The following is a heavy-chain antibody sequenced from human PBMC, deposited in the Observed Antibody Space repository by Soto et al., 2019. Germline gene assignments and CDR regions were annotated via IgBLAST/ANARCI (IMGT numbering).Heavy chain of an antibody. CDR3: ARRITMVRGPYYYYAMDV. V-gene: IGHV3-48*02. CDR2: ITSTSSTK. CDR1: GFTFSSHT. D-gene: IGHD3-10*01. Sequence: GGSLRLSCAASGFTFSSHTMNWVRQAPGKGLEWISYITSTSSTKNYADSVKGRFTISRDNANNSLYLQMNSLRDEDAAVYYCARRITMVRGPYYYYAMDVWGQGTTVTVSS. J-gene: IGHJ6*02.